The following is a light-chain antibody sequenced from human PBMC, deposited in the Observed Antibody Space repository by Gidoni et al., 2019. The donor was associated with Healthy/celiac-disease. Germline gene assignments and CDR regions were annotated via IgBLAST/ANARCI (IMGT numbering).Light chain of an antibody. Sequence: IQMTQSPSSLSASVVDRVTITCPSTQDISNYLNWYQQKPGKAPKLLIYDASNLETGVPSRFSGRGSGTDYTFTIRSLQPEDIATYYCKQYDNLPCSFGQGTKLEIK. J-gene: IGKJ2*04. CDR2: DAS. V-gene: IGKV1-33*01. CDR3: KQYDNLPCS. CDR1: QDISNY.